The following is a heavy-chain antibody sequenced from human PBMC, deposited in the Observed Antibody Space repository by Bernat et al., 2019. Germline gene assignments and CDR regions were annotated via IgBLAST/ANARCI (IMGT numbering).Heavy chain of an antibody. CDR3: ARVRNVDIVAMRGYFDN. Sequence: EVQLVESGGGLVQPGGSLRLSCAASGFTFNNYWMSWVRQAPGKGLEWVANIKEDGSEKYYVASVKGRFTISRDNAKNSLYLQVNSLRAEDAAVYYCARVRNVDIVAMRGYFDNWGQGTLVTVSS. D-gene: IGHD5-12*01. V-gene: IGHV3-7*01. J-gene: IGHJ4*02. CDR2: IKEDGSEK. CDR1: GFTFNNYW.